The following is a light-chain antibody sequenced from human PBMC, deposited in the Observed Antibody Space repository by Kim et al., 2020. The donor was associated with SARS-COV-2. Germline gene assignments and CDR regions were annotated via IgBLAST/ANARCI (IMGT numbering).Light chain of an antibody. Sequence: LSITLSCSGTSSAVGYYNSVSWYQQPPGNAPKLLMYDVSGRASGVSNRFSGSQSGNTASLTISGLRAEDEADYYGSSHTTSSTYVFGSGTKVTVL. J-gene: IGLJ1*01. CDR2: DVS. V-gene: IGLV2-14*03. CDR1: SSAVGYYNS. CDR3: SSHTTSSTYV.